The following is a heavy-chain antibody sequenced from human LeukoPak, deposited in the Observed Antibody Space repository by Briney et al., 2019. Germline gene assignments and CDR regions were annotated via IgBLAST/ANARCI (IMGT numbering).Heavy chain of an antibody. J-gene: IGHJ3*02. CDR3: TTHLNYYGSGSYFAFDT. CDR1: GFSFSNAW. D-gene: IGHD3-10*01. CDR2: IKSKTDGGTT. Sequence: PGGSLRLSCAASGFSFSNAWMYWVRQAPGKGPEWVGRIKSKTDGGTTDYTAPMKGRFSISRDDSKTTLYLQMNSLKTEDTAVYYCTTHLNYYGSGSYFAFDTWGQGTMVTVSS. V-gene: IGHV3-15*01.